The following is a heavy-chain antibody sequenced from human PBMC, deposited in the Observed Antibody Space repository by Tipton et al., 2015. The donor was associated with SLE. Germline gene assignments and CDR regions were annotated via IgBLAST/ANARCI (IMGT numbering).Heavy chain of an antibody. D-gene: IGHD6-6*01. J-gene: IGHJ3*02. V-gene: IGHV3-23*01. CDR2: ISGSGGST. Sequence: SLRLSCAASGFTFSSYAMHWVRQAPGKGLEWVSAISGSGGSTYNADSVKGRFTISRDNSKNTLYLQMNSLRAEDTAVYYCAKDRGAQYSTFYAFDIWGQGTMVTVSS. CDR3: AKDRGAQYSTFYAFDI. CDR1: GFTFSSYA.